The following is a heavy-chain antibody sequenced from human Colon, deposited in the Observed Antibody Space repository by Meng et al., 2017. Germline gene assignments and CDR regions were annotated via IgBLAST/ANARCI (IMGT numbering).Heavy chain of an antibody. Sequence: QLQLEALRPGLVKPSGALSLAGAVSGGFINTTDWWTWVRQPPGKGLEWIGDIYHSGTTMSNPSLKSRLSMSIDKSLNQFSLELTSVTAADTAVYYCARMSVGAKRGRDYWGQGTLVTVSS. J-gene: IGHJ4*02. D-gene: IGHD1-26*01. CDR3: ARMSVGAKRGRDY. CDR2: IYHSGTT. CDR1: GGFINTTDW. V-gene: IGHV4-4*02.